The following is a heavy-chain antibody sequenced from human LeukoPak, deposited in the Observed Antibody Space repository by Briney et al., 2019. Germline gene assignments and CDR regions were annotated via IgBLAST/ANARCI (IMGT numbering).Heavy chain of an antibody. Sequence: SETLSLTCTVSGGSISSYYWSWIRQPPGKGLEWIGYIYYSRSTNYNPSLKSRVTISVDTSKNQFSLKLSSVTAADTAVYYCARGSAPYYYDRDIWGQGTMVTVSS. CDR3: ARGSAPYYYDRDI. CDR2: IYYSRST. J-gene: IGHJ3*02. CDR1: GGSISSYY. D-gene: IGHD3-22*01. V-gene: IGHV4-59*08.